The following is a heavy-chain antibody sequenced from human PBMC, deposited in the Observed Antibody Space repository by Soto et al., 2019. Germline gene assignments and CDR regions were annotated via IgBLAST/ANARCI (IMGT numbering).Heavy chain of an antibody. V-gene: IGHV1-18*01. CDR2: ISAYNGNT. CDR3: ARGPHSYGPFYYYYGMDV. J-gene: IGHJ6*04. Sequence: ASVKVSCKASGYTFTSYGISWVRQAPGQGLEWMGWISAYNGNTNYAQKLQGRVTMTTDTSTSTAYMELRSLRSDDTAVYYCARGPHSYGPFYYYYGMDVWGKGTTVTVSS. D-gene: IGHD5-18*01. CDR1: GYTFTSYG.